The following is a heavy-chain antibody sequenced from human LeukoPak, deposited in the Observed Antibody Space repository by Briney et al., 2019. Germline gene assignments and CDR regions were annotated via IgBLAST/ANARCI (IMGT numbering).Heavy chain of an antibody. CDR3: ARDLTSSSYGGNREFDY. D-gene: IGHD4-23*01. CDR1: GGTFSSYA. Sequence: SVKVSCKTSGGTFSSYAISWVRQAPGQGLEWMGRIIPILGIANYAQKFQGRVTITADKSTSTAYMELSSLRSEDTAVYYCARDLTSSSYGGNREFDYWGQGTLVTVSS. V-gene: IGHV1-69*04. CDR2: IIPILGIA. J-gene: IGHJ4*02.